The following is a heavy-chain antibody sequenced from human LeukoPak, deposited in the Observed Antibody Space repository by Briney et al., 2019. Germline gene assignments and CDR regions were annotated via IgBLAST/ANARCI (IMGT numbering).Heavy chain of an antibody. CDR1: GYSFTSYC. D-gene: IGHD2-15*01. Sequence: GESLKISCKGSGYSFTSYCIGWVRQMPGKDLECMGIIYTGDSHPRYSPCLQGSVTTSAAKSISPAYLQWSRLKASDPAMYYCASSGGSPPGGFDYWGQGTLVTVSS. J-gene: IGHJ4*02. CDR2: IYTGDSHP. V-gene: IGHV5-51*01. CDR3: ASSGGSPPGGFDY.